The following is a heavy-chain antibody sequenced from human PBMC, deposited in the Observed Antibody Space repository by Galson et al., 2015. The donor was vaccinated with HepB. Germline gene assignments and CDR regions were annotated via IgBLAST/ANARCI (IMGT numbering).Heavy chain of an antibody. Sequence: SLRLSCAASGFTFRSYDMNWVRQAPGKGLEWLSYINTSGGTIYYADSVKGRFTISRDNAKNSLYLQMNSLRAEDTAVYYCARDVGTSYLNYWGQGTLVTVSS. V-gene: IGHV3-48*03. J-gene: IGHJ4*02. CDR3: ARDVGTSYLNY. D-gene: IGHD1-1*01. CDR1: GFTFRSYD. CDR2: INTSGGTI.